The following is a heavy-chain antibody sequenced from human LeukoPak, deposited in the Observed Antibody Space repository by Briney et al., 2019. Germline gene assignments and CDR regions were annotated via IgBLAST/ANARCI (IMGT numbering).Heavy chain of an antibody. D-gene: IGHD5-18*01. CDR1: GDSISSGFYY. V-gene: IGHV4-61*02. CDR2: SYTSGST. J-gene: IGHJ5*02. Sequence: ASQTLSLTCTVSGDSISSGFYYWSWIRQTAGKGLEWIGRSYTSGSTNYNPSLKSRVTISVDTSKNQFSLKLSSVTAADTAVYYCARSGYSHGYYTNWFDPWGQGTLVTVSS. CDR3: ARSGYSHGYYTNWFDP.